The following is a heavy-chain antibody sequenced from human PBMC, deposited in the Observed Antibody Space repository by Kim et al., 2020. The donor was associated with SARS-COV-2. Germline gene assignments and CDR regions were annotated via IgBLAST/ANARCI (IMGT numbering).Heavy chain of an antibody. Sequence: SETLSLTCTVSGGSISSYYWSWIRQPPGKGLEWIGYIYYSGSTNYNPSLKSRVTISVDTSKNQFSLKLSSVTAADTAVYYCANSHYYDSSAFDYWGQGTLVTVSS. CDR3: ANSHYYDSSAFDY. V-gene: IGHV4-59*01. D-gene: IGHD3-22*01. CDR2: IYYSGST. J-gene: IGHJ4*02. CDR1: GGSISSYY.